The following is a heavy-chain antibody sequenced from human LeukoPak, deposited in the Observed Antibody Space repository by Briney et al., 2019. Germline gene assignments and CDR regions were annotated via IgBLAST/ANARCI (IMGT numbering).Heavy chain of an antibody. V-gene: IGHV1-2*02. CDR2: INPNSGGT. CDR3: ARDIVVVVAAPAGFDP. D-gene: IGHD2-15*01. Sequence: GASVKVSCKASGYTFTSYGISWVRQAPGQGLEWMGWINPNSGGTNYAQKFQGRVTMTRDTSISTAYMELSRLRSDDTAVYYCARDIVVVVAAPAGFDPWGQGTLVTVSS. CDR1: GYTFTSYG. J-gene: IGHJ5*02.